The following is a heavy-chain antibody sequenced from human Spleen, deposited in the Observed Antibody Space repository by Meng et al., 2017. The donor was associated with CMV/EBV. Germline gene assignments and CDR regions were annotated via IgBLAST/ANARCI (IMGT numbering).Heavy chain of an antibody. J-gene: IGHJ4*02. Sequence: GSLRLSCAVYGGSFSGYYWSWSRQPPGKGLEWIGSMYYSGSTYYNPSLKSRVTISIDSSKNQFSLKLSSVTAADTAVYYCARGGIFGVDIPDYWGQGTLVTVSS. V-gene: IGHV4-34*01. D-gene: IGHD3-3*01. CDR1: GGSFSGYY. CDR3: ARGGIFGVDIPDY. CDR2: MYYSGST.